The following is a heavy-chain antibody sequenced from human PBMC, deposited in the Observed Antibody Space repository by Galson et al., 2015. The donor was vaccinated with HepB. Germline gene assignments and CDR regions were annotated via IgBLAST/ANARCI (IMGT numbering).Heavy chain of an antibody. CDR2: IIPMFGIT. V-gene: IGHV1-69*04. D-gene: IGHD5-18*01. CDR3: ARDFRYSYAEDYYHGMDV. Sequence: SVKVSCKASGGTFSSFGVNWVRQAPGQGLEWMGRIIPMFGITNYAQKFQGRLTITADKSTSTAYMELSSLTSEDTAVFYCARDFRYSYAEDYYHGMDVWGQGTTVTVSS. J-gene: IGHJ6*02. CDR1: GGTFSSFG.